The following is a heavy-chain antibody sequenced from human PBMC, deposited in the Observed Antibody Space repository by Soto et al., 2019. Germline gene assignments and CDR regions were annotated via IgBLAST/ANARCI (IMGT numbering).Heavy chain of an antibody. D-gene: IGHD2-21*01. J-gene: IGHJ4*02. CDR1: SYTFTSYG. CDR3: ARDNEGAYGAASPFDY. V-gene: IGHV1-18*01. CDR2: ISAYYGNA. Sequence: GASVKVSCKASSYTFTSYGISWVRQAPGQGLEWMGWISAYYGNAKYAQNLQDRVTMTTDTSTSTAYMELRSLRSDDTAVYYCARDNEGAYGAASPFDYWGQGTLVTVSS.